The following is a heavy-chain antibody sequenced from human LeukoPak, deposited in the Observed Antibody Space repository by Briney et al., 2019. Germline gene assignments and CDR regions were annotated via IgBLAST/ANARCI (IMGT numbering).Heavy chain of an antibody. V-gene: IGHV1-69*13. CDR2: IIPIFGTA. Sequence: SVKVSCKASGGTFSSYAISWVRQAPGQGLEWMGGIIPIFGTANYAQKFQGRVTITADGSTSTAYMELSSLRSEDTAVYYCARGGPYYYYMDVWGKGTTVTVSS. D-gene: IGHD3-16*01. CDR3: ARGGPYYYYMDV. CDR1: GGTFSSYA. J-gene: IGHJ6*03.